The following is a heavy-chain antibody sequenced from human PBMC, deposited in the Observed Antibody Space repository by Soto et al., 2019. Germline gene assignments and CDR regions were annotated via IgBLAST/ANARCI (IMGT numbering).Heavy chain of an antibody. CDR3: ARDAPPPELRFLEWHNYDYNGMDV. D-gene: IGHD3-3*01. CDR1: GYSFTAYG. V-gene: IGHV1-18*01. Sequence: ASVKVSCKTSGYSFTAYGISWVRQAPGQGLEWMGWISCYNGKTKYAQKVQGRVTMTTDTSTSTAYMEVRSLRSDDTAIYYCARDAPPPELRFLEWHNYDYNGMDVWGQGTTVTVSS. CDR2: ISCYNGKT. J-gene: IGHJ6*02.